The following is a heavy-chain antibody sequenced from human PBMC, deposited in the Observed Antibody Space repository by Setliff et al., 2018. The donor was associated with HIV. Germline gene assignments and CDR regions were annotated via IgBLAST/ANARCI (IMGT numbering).Heavy chain of an antibody. V-gene: IGHV3-30*18. CDR2: ISYDGINK. D-gene: IGHD3-10*01. J-gene: IGHJ3*02. Sequence: PGGSLRLSCAASGFTFSSYGMHWVRQAPGKGLEWVAVISYDGINKYYADSVKGRFTISRDNSKNTLYLQMNSLRAEDTAVYYCAKGHYSGDDAFDIWGQGTMVTVSS. CDR3: AKGHYSGDDAFDI. CDR1: GFTFSSYG.